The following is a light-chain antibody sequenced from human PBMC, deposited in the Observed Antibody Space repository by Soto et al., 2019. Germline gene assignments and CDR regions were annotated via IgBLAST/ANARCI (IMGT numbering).Light chain of an antibody. CDR2: KVS. CDR3: MQGAHWPLT. Sequence: DVVMTQSPLSLPVTLGQPASISCRSSQSLVHSDGNTYLTWFQQRPGQSPRRLIYKVSNRDSGVPDRFSGSGSGTDFTLKISRVEADDVGVYYCMQGAHWPLTFGGGTKVEIK. CDR1: QSLVHSDGNTY. V-gene: IGKV2-30*02. J-gene: IGKJ4*01.